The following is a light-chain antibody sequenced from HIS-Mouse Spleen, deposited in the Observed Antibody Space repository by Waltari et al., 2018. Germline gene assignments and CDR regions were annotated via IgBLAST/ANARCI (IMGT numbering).Light chain of an antibody. CDR1: SSDVGIYNR. J-gene: IGLJ1*01. V-gene: IGLV2-18*02. Sequence: QSALTQPPSVSGSLGQSVTIACTGTSSDVGIYNRVSWYQQPPGTAPKLMIYEVSNRPSGVPDRFSGSKSGNPASLPISGLQAEDEADYYCSSYTSSSTVFGTGTKVTVL. CDR3: SSYTSSSTV. CDR2: EVS.